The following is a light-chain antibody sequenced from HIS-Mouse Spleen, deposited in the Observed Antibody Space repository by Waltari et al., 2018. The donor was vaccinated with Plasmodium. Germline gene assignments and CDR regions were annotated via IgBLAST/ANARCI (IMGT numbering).Light chain of an antibody. J-gene: IGLJ3*02. CDR1: SSDVGSYNL. CDR3: CSYAGSSTWV. Sequence: QSALTQPASVSGSPGQSITISCTGTSSDVGSYNLVSWYQKHPGKARKLMIYEGSKRPSGDSNRFSGSKSGNTASLTIAGLQAEDEADYYCCSYAGSSTWVFGGGTKLTVL. CDR2: EGS. V-gene: IGLV2-23*01.